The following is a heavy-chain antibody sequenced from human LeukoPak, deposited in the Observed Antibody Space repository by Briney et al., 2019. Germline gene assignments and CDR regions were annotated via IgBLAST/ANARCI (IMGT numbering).Heavy chain of an antibody. Sequence: PSETLSLTRTVSGGTISTGGSDWSWSRQPAGKGPKWIGRIYTTGSTNYNPSLKSRVTVSLDTPKNQFSLNLTPVTAADTAVYYCARDGAWAFDIWGQGTMVTVSS. J-gene: IGHJ3*02. V-gene: IGHV4-61*02. D-gene: IGHD3-16*01. CDR2: IYTTGST. CDR3: ARDGAWAFDI. CDR1: GGTISTGGSD.